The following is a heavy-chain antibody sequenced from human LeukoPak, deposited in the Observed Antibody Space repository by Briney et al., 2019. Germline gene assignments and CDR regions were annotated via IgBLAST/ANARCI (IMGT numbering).Heavy chain of an antibody. Sequence: GGSLRLSCAASGFTFSDYYMSWIRQAPGKGLEWVSYISVSSTIYYADSVKGRFTISRDNSKNTLYLQMNSLRAEDTAVYYCAKDSDEVPAAIGYWGQGTLVTVSS. CDR2: ISVSSTI. V-gene: IGHV3-69-1*01. J-gene: IGHJ4*02. D-gene: IGHD2-2*02. CDR3: AKDSDEVPAAIGY. CDR1: GFTFSDYY.